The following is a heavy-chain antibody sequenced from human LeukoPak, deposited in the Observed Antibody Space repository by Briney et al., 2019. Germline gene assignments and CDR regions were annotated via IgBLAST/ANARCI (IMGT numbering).Heavy chain of an antibody. V-gene: IGHV4-59*01. J-gene: IGHJ4*02. CDR2: IYYSGST. D-gene: IGHD4-17*01. CDR1: GGSISSYY. Sequence: PSETLSLTCTVSGGSISSYYWSWIRQPPGEGLEWIGYIYYSGSTNYNPSLKSRVTISVDTSKNQFSLKLSSVTAADTAVYYCARGPNDYGDLDYWGQGTLVTVSS. CDR3: ARGPNDYGDLDY.